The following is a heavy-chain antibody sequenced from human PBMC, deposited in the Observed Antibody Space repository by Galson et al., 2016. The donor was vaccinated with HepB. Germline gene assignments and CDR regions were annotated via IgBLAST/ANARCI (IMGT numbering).Heavy chain of an antibody. Sequence: SLRLSCAASGFTLNNYVMSWVRQAPGKGLEWVATIGGRPDQQHYADSVEGRFAISRDNSRSTVSLQMTSLRAEDTAIYYCLKDAQHPIDYWGRGTMVTVSS. J-gene: IGHJ3*01. CDR2: IGGRPDQQ. CDR1: GFTLNNYV. V-gene: IGHV3-23*01. CDR3: LKDAQHPIDY.